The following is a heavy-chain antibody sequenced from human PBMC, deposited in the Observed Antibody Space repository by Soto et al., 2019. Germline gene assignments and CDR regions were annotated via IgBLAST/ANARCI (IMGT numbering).Heavy chain of an antibody. CDR2: ANTYNGNP. D-gene: IGHD6-13*01. CDR3: ARDSQYSTSWQRFDS. Sequence: ASVKVSCKASGYTFTNYAISWVRQAPGRGLEWMGWANTYNGNPNYAQIFQGRVTMTTDASTGTAYMELRSLKSDDSSIYYCARDSQYSTSWQRFDSWGQGTLVTVSS. V-gene: IGHV1-18*01. CDR1: GYTFTNYA. J-gene: IGHJ4*02.